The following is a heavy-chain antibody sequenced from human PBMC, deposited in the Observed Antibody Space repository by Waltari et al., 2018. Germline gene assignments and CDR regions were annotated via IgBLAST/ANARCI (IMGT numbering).Heavy chain of an antibody. CDR2: INHSGST. J-gene: IGHJ4*02. CDR3: ARGGGFWSGYYYPDKRSPLSDY. CDR1: GGSFSGYY. Sequence: QVQLQQWGAGLLKPSETLSLTCAVYGGSFSGYYWSWIRPPPGKGLEWIGEINHSGSTNYNPSLKSRVTISVDTSKNQFSLKLSSVTAADTAVYYCARGGGFWSGYYYPDKRSPLSDYWGQGTLVTVSS. V-gene: IGHV4-34*01. D-gene: IGHD3-3*01.